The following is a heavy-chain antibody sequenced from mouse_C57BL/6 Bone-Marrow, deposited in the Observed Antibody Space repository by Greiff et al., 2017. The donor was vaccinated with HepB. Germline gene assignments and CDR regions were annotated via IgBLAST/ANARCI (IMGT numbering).Heavy chain of an antibody. V-gene: IGHV5-9-1*02. J-gene: IGHJ3*01. CDR1: GFTFSSYA. D-gene: IGHD2-5*01. CDR3: TIYSNSFAY. Sequence: EVKLMESGEGLVKPGGSLKLSCAASGFTFSSYAMSWVRQTPEKRLEWVAYISSGGDYIYYADTVKGRFTISRDNARNTLYLQMSSLKSEDTAMYYCTIYSNSFAYWGQGTLVTVSA. CDR2: ISSGGDYI.